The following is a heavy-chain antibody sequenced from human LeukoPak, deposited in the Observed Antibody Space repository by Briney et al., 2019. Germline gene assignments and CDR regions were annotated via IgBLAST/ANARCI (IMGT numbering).Heavy chain of an antibody. V-gene: IGHV4-59*01. J-gene: IGHJ4*02. CDR1: GGSISTYS. CDR3: ARVRVVGYDILTGYYSFDY. CDR2: IYYSGNT. Sequence: SETLSLTCTVSGGSISTYSWSWIRQPPGKGLDWIGHIYYSGNTNYNPSPKSRVTIPVDTSKNQFSLKLSSVTAADTAVYYCARVRVVGYDILTGYYSFDYWGEGALLTVSS. D-gene: IGHD3-9*01.